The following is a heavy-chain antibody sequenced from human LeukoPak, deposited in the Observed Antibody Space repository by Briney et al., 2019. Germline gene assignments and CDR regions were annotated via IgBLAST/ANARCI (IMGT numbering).Heavy chain of an antibody. D-gene: IGHD5-18*01. CDR1: GGSISSYY. V-gene: IGHV4-59*01. CDR2: INYSGST. Sequence: SETLSLTCTVSGGSISSYYWSWVRQPPGKGLEWFGSINYSGSTNYNPSLKSRVTISVDPSKNQFSLKLSSVTAAETAVYYCAREGTYRYGYNEYHSYMDIWGKGTTVTVSS. CDR3: AREGTYRYGYNEYHSYMDI. J-gene: IGHJ6*03.